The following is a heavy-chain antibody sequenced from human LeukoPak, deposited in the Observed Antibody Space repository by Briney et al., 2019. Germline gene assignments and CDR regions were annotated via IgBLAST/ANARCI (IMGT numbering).Heavy chain of an antibody. V-gene: IGHV4-4*07. CDR3: ASGSSGYDP. D-gene: IGHD5-12*01. CDR2: IYSSGTT. J-gene: IGHJ5*02. Sequence: SETLSLTCTVPGGSISNYYWSWIRQPAGKGLEWIGRIYSSGTTIYNPSLKSRVTMSVDTSKNQFSLKLSSVTAADSAVYFCASGSSGYDPWGQGTLVTVSS. CDR1: GGSISNYY.